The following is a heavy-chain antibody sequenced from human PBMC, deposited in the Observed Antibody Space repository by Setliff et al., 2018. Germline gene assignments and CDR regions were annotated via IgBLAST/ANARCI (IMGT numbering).Heavy chain of an antibody. CDR3: ARENGYCGGGACYFMFDY. J-gene: IGHJ4*02. D-gene: IGHD2-15*01. V-gene: IGHV4-59*11. CDR1: GGSSSSHY. CDR2: IHYSGTT. Sequence: NPSETLSLTCTVSGGSSSSHYWSWIRQPPGKGLEWIGYIHYSGTTNYNPSLKSRVTLSLDTAKNQFSLELRAVTAADTALYYCARENGYCGGGACYFMFDYWGQGTLVTVS.